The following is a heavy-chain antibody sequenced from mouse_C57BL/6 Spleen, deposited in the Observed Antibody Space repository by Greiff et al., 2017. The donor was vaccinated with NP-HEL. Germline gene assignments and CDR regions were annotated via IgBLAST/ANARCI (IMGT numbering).Heavy chain of an antibody. CDR2: IYPGSGNT. CDR3: AKGDDYDWFAY. CDR1: GYTFTDYY. J-gene: IGHJ3*01. V-gene: IGHV1-76*01. D-gene: IGHD2-4*01. Sequence: QVHVKQSGAELVRPGASVKLSCKASGYTFTDYYINWVKQRPGQGLEWIARIYPGSGNTYYNEKFKGKATLTAEKSSSTAYMQLSSLTSEDSAVYFCAKGDDYDWFAYWGQGTLVTVSA.